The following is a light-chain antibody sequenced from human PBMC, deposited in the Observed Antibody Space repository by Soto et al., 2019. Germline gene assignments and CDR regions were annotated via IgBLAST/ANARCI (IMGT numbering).Light chain of an antibody. Sequence: EIVMTQSPATLSVSPGERATLSCRASQSVSSNLAWYQQKPGQAPRLLIYGASTRATGIPARFSGSGSGTEFNLTLSSLQFEDFAVYYCQQYNNRPPLTFGGGTKVEIK. CDR3: QQYNNRPPLT. V-gene: IGKV3-15*01. J-gene: IGKJ4*01. CDR1: QSVSSN. CDR2: GAS.